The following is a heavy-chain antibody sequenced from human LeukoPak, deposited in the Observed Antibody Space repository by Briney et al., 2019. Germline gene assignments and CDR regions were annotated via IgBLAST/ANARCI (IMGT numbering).Heavy chain of an antibody. J-gene: IGHJ3*02. Sequence: PSETLSLTCTVSGGSISSYYWNWIRQPPGKGLEWIGYIYYSGTTNYNPSLKSRVSMPVDTSKNQFSLKLSSVTAADTAVYYCARGNPRRGAFDIWGQGTMVTVSS. CDR3: ARGNPRRGAFDI. CDR1: GGSISSYY. V-gene: IGHV4-59*12. CDR2: IYYSGTT. D-gene: IGHD3-10*01.